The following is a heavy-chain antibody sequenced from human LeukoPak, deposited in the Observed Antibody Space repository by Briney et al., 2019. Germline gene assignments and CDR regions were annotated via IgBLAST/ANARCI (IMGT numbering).Heavy chain of an antibody. J-gene: IGHJ4*02. CDR3: TTDLREYYFGS. CDR2: IKSKPAGGTI. Sequence: GGSVRLSCEASGFIFSNAWLSWVPQAPGKGLEWLGRIKSKPAGGTIDYAAPIKGRFTIPRDDSKKTVYLQMDSLQTEDTAVYYCTTDLREYYFGSWGQGTVVTVSS. V-gene: IGHV3-15*01. CDR1: GFIFSNAW.